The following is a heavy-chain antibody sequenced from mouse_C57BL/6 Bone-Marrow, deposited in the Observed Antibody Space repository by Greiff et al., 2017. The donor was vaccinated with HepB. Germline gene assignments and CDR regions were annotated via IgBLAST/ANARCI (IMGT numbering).Heavy chain of an antibody. D-gene: IGHD2-1*01. Sequence: EVQRVESEGGLVQPGRSMKLSCTASGFTFSDYYMAWVRQVPEKGLEWVANINYDGSSTYYLDSLKSRFIISRDNAKNILYLQMSSLKSEDTATYYCAREGINYNYAMDYWGQGTSVTVSS. J-gene: IGHJ4*01. CDR2: INYDGSST. CDR1: GFTFSDYY. V-gene: IGHV5-16*01. CDR3: AREGINYNYAMDY.